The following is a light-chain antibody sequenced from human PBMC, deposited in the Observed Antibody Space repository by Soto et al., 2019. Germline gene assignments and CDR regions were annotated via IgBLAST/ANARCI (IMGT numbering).Light chain of an antibody. Sequence: EIVLTQSPATLSLSPGERATLSCRASQSISTYLAWYQQKPGQAPRLLIYGASTRATGIPARFSGSGSGTEFTLTISSLQSEDFAVYYCQQHNNWPQTFGQGTKVDIK. CDR3: QQHNNWPQT. V-gene: IGKV3-15*01. CDR1: QSISTY. J-gene: IGKJ1*01. CDR2: GAS.